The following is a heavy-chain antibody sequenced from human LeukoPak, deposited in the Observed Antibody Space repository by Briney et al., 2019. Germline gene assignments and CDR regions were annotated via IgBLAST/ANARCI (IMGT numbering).Heavy chain of an antibody. D-gene: IGHD1-26*01. CDR1: GFTVSSSY. CDR3: VKDLSYSNNCAMDV. CDR2: IRSGGST. J-gene: IGHJ6*02. V-gene: IGHV3-53*01. Sequence: GGSLRLSCAASGFTVSSSYMTWARQAPGKGLEWVSVIRSGGSTVYADSVKGRFTISRDYFENTLYLQLSSLRTEDTAVYYCVKDLSYSNNCAMDVWGQGTTVTVSS.